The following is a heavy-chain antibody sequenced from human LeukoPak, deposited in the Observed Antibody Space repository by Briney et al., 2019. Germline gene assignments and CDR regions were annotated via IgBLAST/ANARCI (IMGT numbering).Heavy chain of an antibody. CDR2: IYYSGST. J-gene: IGHJ3*02. CDR1: GGSIRSYY. CDR3: ARDPSRGYSGYVAFDI. V-gene: IGHV4-59*01. D-gene: IGHD5-12*01. Sequence: PSETLSLTCTVSGGSIRSYYWSWIRQPPGKGLEWIGYIYYSGSTNYNPSLKSRVTISVDTSKNQFSLKLSSVTAADTAVYYCARDPSRGYSGYVAFDIWGQGTMVTVSS.